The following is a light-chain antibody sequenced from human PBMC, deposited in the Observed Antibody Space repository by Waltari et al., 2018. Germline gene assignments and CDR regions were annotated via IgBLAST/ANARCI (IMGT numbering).Light chain of an antibody. CDR1: HQVAHY. CDR3: QQYESLPLT. Sequence: DIKMTQSPSSLSASVGDRVTITCQASHQVAHYLNWYQQKPGKAPKLLIYDVSNLQSGVPSRFSGTGSGTKFTFTISALQADDIGTYYCQQYESLPLTFGGGTKVEIK. V-gene: IGKV1-33*01. CDR2: DVS. J-gene: IGKJ4*01.